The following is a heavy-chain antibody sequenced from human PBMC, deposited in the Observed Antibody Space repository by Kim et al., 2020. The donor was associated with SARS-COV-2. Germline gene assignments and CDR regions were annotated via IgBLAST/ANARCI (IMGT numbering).Heavy chain of an antibody. CDR3: ARESWSVSGNFQY. Sequence: GGSLRLSCAASGFTFRSYTINWVRQAPGKGLEWVAAISSNSAYIYYADSVKGRFTISRHNTKNSAYLQMNSLRTEDTAVYYCARESWSVSGNFQY. J-gene: IGHJ1*01. V-gene: IGHV3-21*01. CDR1: GFTFRSYT. CDR2: ISSNSAYI. D-gene: IGHD3-3*01.